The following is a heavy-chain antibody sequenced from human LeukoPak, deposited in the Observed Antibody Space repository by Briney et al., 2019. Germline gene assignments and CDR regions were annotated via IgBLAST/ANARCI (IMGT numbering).Heavy chain of an antibody. CDR1: GYTLTELS. Sequence: ASVKVSCKVSGYTLTELSMHWVRQAPGKGLEWMGGFDPEDGETIYAQKFQGRVTMTEDTSTDTAYMELSSLRSEDTAVYYCXXXXXXRWLQPHFDYWGQGTLVTVSS. CDR2: FDPEDGET. CDR3: XXXXXXRWLQPHFDY. J-gene: IGHJ4*02. V-gene: IGHV1-24*01. D-gene: IGHD5-24*01.